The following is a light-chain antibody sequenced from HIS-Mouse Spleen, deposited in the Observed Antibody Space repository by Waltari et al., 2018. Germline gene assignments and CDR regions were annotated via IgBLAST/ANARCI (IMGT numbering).Light chain of an antibody. CDR1: NIGTKS. CDR2: ADS. Sequence: SYVLTQPPSVSVAPGPTARITWWGNNIGTKSVHWYQQKPGQAPVLVVYADSDRPSGIPERFSGSNSGNTATLTISRVEAGDEADYYCQVWDSSSDKVFGGGTKLTVL. J-gene: IGLJ2*01. V-gene: IGLV3-21*02. CDR3: QVWDSSSDKV.